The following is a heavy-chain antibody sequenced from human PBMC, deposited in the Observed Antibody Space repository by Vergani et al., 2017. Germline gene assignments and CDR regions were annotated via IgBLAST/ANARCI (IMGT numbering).Heavy chain of an antibody. Sequence: QVQLVQSGAEVKKPGASVKVSCKASGYTFTGYYMQWVRQAPGQGLEWMGWINPNSGGTKYAQKFLGRVTMTRDTSISTAYMELSRLRSDDTAVYYCAGDQSMVFCSSTRCFGGWFDPWGQGTLVTVSA. CDR3: AGDQSMVFCSSTRCFGGWFDP. V-gene: IGHV1-2*02. D-gene: IGHD2-2*01. CDR2: INPNSGGT. CDR1: GYTFTGYY. J-gene: IGHJ5*02.